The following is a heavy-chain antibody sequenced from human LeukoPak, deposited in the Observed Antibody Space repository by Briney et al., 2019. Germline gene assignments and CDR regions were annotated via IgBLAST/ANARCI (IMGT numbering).Heavy chain of an antibody. CDR3: ARVLRFLEWFTRTFDP. CDR1: GESFSVYY. Sequence: SETLSLTCAVYGESFSVYYWSWIRQPPGKGLEWIGEINHSGSTNYNPSLKSRVTISVDTSKSKFSLTLSSVTAAETAVYYCARVLRFLEWFTRTFDPWGQGTLVTVSS. J-gene: IGHJ5*02. V-gene: IGHV4-34*01. D-gene: IGHD3-3*01. CDR2: INHSGST.